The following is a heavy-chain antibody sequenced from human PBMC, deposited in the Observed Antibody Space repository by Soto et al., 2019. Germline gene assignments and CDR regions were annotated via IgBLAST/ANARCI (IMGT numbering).Heavy chain of an antibody. J-gene: IGHJ6*04. CDR1: GYSFTSYW. CDR3: VCHGKEQLSLKYYGMDV. CDR2: IDPSDSYT. V-gene: IGHV5-10-1*01. D-gene: IGHD6-13*01. Sequence: GESLKISCKGSGYSFTSYWISWVRQMPGKGLEWMGRIDPSDSYTNYSPSFQGHVTISADKSISTAYLQWSSLKASDTAMYYCVCHGKEQLSLKYYGMDVWGKGTTVTVSS.